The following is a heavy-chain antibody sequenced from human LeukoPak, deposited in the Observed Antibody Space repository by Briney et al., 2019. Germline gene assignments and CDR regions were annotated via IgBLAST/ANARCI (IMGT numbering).Heavy chain of an antibody. D-gene: IGHD2-15*01. V-gene: IGHV4-59*08. J-gene: IGHJ6*02. CDR1: GGSISSYY. CDR3: ARHAPMYFKDIVVVVAATGYGMDV. Sequence: PSETLSLTCTVSGGSISSYYWSWIRQPPGKGLEWIGYIYYSGSTNYNPSLKSRVTISVDTSKSQFSLKLSSVTAADTAVYYCARHAPMYFKDIVVVVAATGYGMDVWGQGTTVTVSS. CDR2: IYYSGST.